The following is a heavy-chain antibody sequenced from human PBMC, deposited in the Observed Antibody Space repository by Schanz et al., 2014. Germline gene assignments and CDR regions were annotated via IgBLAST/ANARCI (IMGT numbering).Heavy chain of an antibody. CDR2: IIPNLGSA. CDR3: ATIGVNDYWRFGLDL. D-gene: IGHD3-16*01. V-gene: IGHV1-69*04. J-gene: IGHJ6*02. Sequence: QVQLVQSGAEVKKPGSSVTVSCKASGYTFTRSGISWVRQAPGQGLEWMGRIIPNLGSANYAQKFLGRVTITADKSTSTAYMELKSLRSADTAVYYCATIGVNDYWRFGLDLWGQGTTVTVSS. CDR1: GYTFTRSG.